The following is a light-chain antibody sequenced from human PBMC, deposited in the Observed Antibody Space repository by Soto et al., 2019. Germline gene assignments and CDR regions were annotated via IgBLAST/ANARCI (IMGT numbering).Light chain of an antibody. CDR1: QSLVHIYENTY. V-gene: IGKV2-24*01. CDR2: KIS. CDR3: MQATQSYT. J-gene: IGKJ2*01. Sequence: DIVLTQTRLSSPVTLGQPASISCRSSQSLVHIYENTYFNWLQQRPGQPPRLLIYKISNRFPGVPDRFSGSGAGTDFTLKISRVEAGDVGVYYCMQATQSYTFGQGTRLEIK.